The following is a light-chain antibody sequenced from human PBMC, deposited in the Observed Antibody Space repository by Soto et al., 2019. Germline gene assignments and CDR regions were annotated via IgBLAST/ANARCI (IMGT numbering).Light chain of an antibody. V-gene: IGKV1-5*01. J-gene: IGKJ1*01. CDR3: QQYNSYRT. CDR1: QTISIW. Sequence: DIPMTQSPSTLSAYVGDRVTITCRARQTISIWLAWYQQKPGKAPKLLIYDASILKSGVPSRFSGSGSGTEFTLTISSLQPDDSATYYCQQYNSYRTFGQGTKVEIK. CDR2: DAS.